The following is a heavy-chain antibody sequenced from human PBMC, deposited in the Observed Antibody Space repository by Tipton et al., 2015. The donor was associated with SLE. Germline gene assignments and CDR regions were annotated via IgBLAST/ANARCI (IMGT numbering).Heavy chain of an antibody. CDR1: GFTFSSYS. Sequence: SLRLSCAASGFTFSSYSMNWVRQAPGKGLEWVSSISSSSSYIYYADSVKGRFTISRDNAKNSLYLQMNSLRAEDTAVYYCARALGLRGYYYGMDVWGQGITVTVSS. CDR2: ISSSSSYI. J-gene: IGHJ6*02. CDR3: ARALGLRGYYYGMDV. V-gene: IGHV3-21*01. D-gene: IGHD5-12*01.